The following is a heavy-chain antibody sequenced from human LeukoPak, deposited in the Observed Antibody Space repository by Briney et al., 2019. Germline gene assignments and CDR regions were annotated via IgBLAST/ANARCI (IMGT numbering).Heavy chain of an antibody. CDR2: INQDGSEK. CDR1: GFTFSSYW. CDR3: ARVQRGDIVGGRVYYYYYMDV. J-gene: IGHJ6*03. Sequence: GGSLRLSCAASGFTFSSYWMSWVRQAPGKGLEWVANINQDGSEKYYVDSVKGRFTISRDNAKNSLYLQMNSLRAEDTAVYYCARVQRGDIVGGRVYYYYYMDVWGKGTTVTVSS. V-gene: IGHV3-7*01. D-gene: IGHD2-15*01.